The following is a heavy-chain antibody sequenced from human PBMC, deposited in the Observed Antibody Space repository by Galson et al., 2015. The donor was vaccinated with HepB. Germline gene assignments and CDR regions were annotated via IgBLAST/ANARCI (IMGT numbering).Heavy chain of an antibody. D-gene: IGHD3-9*01. J-gene: IGHJ4*02. CDR1: GFNFNVFA. Sequence: SLRLSCAASGFNFNVFAMHWVRQAPGKGLEFVSATSRDGALTYYADSVKGRFTISRDNSKNTLYLQLSSLRPEDTAIYYCVRDRPGYPVDYWGQGTLVTVSS. CDR2: TSRDGALT. V-gene: IGHV3-64D*06. CDR3: VRDRPGYPVDY.